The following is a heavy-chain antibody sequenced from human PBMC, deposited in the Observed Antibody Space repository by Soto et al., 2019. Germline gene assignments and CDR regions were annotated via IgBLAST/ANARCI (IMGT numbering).Heavy chain of an antibody. Sequence: QVQLQQWGAGLLKPSETLSLTCAVSGGSFSSYYWNWIRQPPGKGLEWIGEINHSGGTNYNPSLKSRATISLDTSKNQFSLKLSSVTAADTDVYYCARREPGYGMDVWGQGTTVTVSS. CDR3: ARREPGYGMDV. CDR2: INHSGGT. J-gene: IGHJ6*02. V-gene: IGHV4-34*01. CDR1: GGSFSSYY.